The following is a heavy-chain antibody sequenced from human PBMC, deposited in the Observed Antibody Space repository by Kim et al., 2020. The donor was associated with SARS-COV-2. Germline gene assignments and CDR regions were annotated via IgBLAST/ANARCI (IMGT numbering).Heavy chain of an antibody. Sequence: GGSLRLSCAASGFPFSSYAMSWVRQAPGKGLEWVSSISGNGGSTYYADSVTGRFTISTDNSKNTLFLQMNILRSEDTAVYYCAKGAGAPFFFDYCGQGTLVTVSS. D-gene: IGHD6-19*01. CDR2: ISGNGGST. CDR3: AKGAGAPFFFDY. CDR1: GFPFSSYA. V-gene: IGHV3-23*01. J-gene: IGHJ4*02.